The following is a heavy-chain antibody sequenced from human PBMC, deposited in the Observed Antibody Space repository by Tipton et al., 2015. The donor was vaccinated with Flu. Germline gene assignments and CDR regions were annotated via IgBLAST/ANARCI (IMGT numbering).Heavy chain of an antibody. V-gene: IGHV3-11*01. Sequence: SLRLSCAASGFIFSDYYINWIRQAPGKGPEWVSHISSSGTSIYYADSVKGRFTISRDNARKSVDLRMDNLRAEDTAVYYCAREWVSGKYGMDVWGQGTTVTVSS. CDR2: ISSSGTSI. CDR1: GFIFSDYY. D-gene: IGHD1-26*01. CDR3: AREWVSGKYGMDV. J-gene: IGHJ6*02.